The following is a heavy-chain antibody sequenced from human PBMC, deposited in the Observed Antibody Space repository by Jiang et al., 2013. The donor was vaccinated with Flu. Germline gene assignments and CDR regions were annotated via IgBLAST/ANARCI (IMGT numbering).Heavy chain of an antibody. Sequence: VQLVESGGGVVQPGRSLRLSCAASGFTFSSYAMHWVRQAPGKGLEWVAVISYDGSNKYYADSVKGRFIISRDNSKNTLYLQMNSLRAEDTAVYYCARDLRYSSGWLRDAFDIWGQGTMVTVSS. CDR1: GFTFSSYA. J-gene: IGHJ3*02. CDR3: ARDLRYSSGWLRDAFDI. CDR2: ISYDGSNK. D-gene: IGHD6-19*01. V-gene: IGHV3-30*04.